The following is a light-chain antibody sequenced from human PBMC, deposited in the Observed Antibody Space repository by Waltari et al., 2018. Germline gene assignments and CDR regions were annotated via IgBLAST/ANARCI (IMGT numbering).Light chain of an antibody. CDR2: DAA. CDR1: QTISTY. CDR3: QQRFTWPPFT. Sequence: IVVTQSPAALSLSPGERATLSCRASQTISTYLAWYQQKPGQAPRLLIYDAAKRAPAIPVRFSGSGYGTDVTLTINSLEPEDFAVYYCQQRFTWPPFTFGGGTKIEIK. J-gene: IGKJ4*01. V-gene: IGKV3-11*01.